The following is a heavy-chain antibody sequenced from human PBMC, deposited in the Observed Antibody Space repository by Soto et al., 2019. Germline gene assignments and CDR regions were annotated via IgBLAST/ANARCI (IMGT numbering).Heavy chain of an antibody. CDR1: GYTFTSYD. D-gene: IGHD2-2*01. CDR2: MNPNSGNT. Sequence: ASVKVSCKASGYTFTSYDINWVRQATGQGLEWMGWMNPNSGNTGYAQKFQGRVTMTRNTSISTAYMELGSLRSEDTAVYYCARAIVVVPAAPLWAFDIWGQGTMVTVSS. J-gene: IGHJ3*02. CDR3: ARAIVVVPAAPLWAFDI. V-gene: IGHV1-8*01.